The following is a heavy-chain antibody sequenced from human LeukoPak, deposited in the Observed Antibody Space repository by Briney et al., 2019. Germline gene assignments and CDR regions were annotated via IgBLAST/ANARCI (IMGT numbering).Heavy chain of an antibody. J-gene: IGHJ4*02. Sequence: GXXLRLSCAASGFTFSSYAMSWVRQAPGKGLDWVSAISGSGGSTYYADSVKGRFTISRDNSKNTLYMQMNSLRAEDTAVYYCAMYYYDSSGYYGGPFDYWGQGTLVTVSS. CDR3: AMYYYDSSGYYGGPFDY. CDR1: GFTFSSYA. V-gene: IGHV3-23*01. D-gene: IGHD3-22*01. CDR2: ISGSGGST.